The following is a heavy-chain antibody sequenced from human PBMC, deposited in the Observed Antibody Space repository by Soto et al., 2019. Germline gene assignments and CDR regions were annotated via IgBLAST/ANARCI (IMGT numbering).Heavy chain of an antibody. Sequence: GGSLRLSCAASGFTFSSYAMSWVRQTPGKGLEWVSTLSGSGGTTYYADSVKGQFTISRDNSKSTLYLQMNSLRAEDTAVYYCAKDRTSNWPFAYWGQGTLVTVSS. CDR3: AKDRTSNWPFAY. D-gene: IGHD6-13*01. CDR2: LSGSGGTT. J-gene: IGHJ4*02. V-gene: IGHV3-23*01. CDR1: GFTFSSYA.